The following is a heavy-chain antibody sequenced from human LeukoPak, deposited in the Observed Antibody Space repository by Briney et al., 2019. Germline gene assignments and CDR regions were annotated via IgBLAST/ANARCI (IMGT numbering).Heavy chain of an antibody. Sequence: GGSLRLSCAASGFTFSTYGVHWVRQAPGKGLEWVAVISYDGSNKYYADSVKGRFTISRDNSKNTLYLQMNSLRAEDTAVYYCASQGGLLWFGELSGGMDIWGQGTTVTVSS. CDR3: ASQGGLLWFGELSGGMDI. CDR1: GFTFSTYG. D-gene: IGHD3-10*01. V-gene: IGHV3-30*03. J-gene: IGHJ6*02. CDR2: ISYDGSNK.